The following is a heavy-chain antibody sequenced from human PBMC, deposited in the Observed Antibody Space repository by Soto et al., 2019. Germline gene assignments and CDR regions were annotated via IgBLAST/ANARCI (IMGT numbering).Heavy chain of an antibody. J-gene: IGHJ2*01. Sequence: ETLSLTCAVSGGSISSGGYSWNWIRQAPGKGLEWVSGISGSGISTHYADSVKGRFTVSRDNSKNTLYLQMNSLRAEDTAVYNCAKEPVGPDWYFDLWGRGTLVT. CDR3: AKEPVGPDWYFDL. V-gene: IGHV3-23*01. CDR1: GGSISSGGYS. CDR2: ISGSGIST.